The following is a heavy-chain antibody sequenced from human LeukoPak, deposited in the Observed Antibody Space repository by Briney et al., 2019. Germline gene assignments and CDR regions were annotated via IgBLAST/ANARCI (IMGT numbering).Heavy chain of an antibody. D-gene: IGHD2-21*01. CDR2: ISPCNDNT. CDR3: ARDCGGDCYPIDY. CDR1: GYTFASYG. J-gene: IGHJ4*02. V-gene: IGHV1-18*01. Sequence: GASVKVSCKASGYTFASYGISWVRQAPGQGLEWMGWISPCNDNTNYAQNLQGRVTMTTDTSTSTAYMELRSLRSDDTAVYYCARDCGGDCYPIDYWGQGTLVTVSS.